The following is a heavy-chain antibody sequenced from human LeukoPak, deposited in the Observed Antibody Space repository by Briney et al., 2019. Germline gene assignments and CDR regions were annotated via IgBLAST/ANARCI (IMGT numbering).Heavy chain of an antibody. CDR3: AKEYSGSHSGGGIFEY. CDR1: GFTFSYYG. V-gene: IGHV3-30*18. Sequence: GGSLRLSCAASGFTFSYYGMHWVRQAPGKGLEWVAVISYDGSNKYYVDSVKGRFTISRDNSKNTLYVQMNSLRAEDTAVYYCAKEYSGSHSGGGIFEYWGQGTLVPVSS. J-gene: IGHJ4*02. D-gene: IGHD1-26*01. CDR2: ISYDGSNK.